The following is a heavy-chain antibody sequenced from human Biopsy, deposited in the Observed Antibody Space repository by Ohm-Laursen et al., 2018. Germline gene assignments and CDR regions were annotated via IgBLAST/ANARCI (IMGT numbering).Heavy chain of an antibody. D-gene: IGHD6-6*01. CDR1: GFTFSSYS. V-gene: IGHV3-21*01. Sequence: GSLRLSCAASGFTFSSYSMNWVRRAPGKGLEWISYISETSSHIYDADSVKGQFTVARDNAKNSLYLQLNSLRAEDTAVYYCARDSRRTAREGGMDDWGQGTLVTVSS. CDR2: ISETSSHI. J-gene: IGHJ4*02. CDR3: ARDSRRTAREGGMDD.